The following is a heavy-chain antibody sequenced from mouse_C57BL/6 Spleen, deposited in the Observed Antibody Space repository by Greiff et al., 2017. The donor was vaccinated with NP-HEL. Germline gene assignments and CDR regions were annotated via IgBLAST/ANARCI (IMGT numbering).Heavy chain of an antibody. Sequence: QVQLKESGAELVKPGASVKVSCKASGYTFTSYWMHWVKQRPGQGLEWIGRIHPSDSDTNYKQKFKGKATLNVDKSSSTAYMQRSSLTSEDSAVYYCAIAPSSYYAMDYWGQGTSVTVSS. CDR3: AIAPSSYYAMDY. J-gene: IGHJ4*01. CDR1: GYTFTSYW. D-gene: IGHD1-1*01. CDR2: IHPSDSDT. V-gene: IGHV1-74*01.